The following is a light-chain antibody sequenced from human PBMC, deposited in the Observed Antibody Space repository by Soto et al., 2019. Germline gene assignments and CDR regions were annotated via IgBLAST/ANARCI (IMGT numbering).Light chain of an antibody. CDR3: SSYTSSSTL. Sequence: HSVLPQPASVSGSPGQPITISSTGTRSDVGSYNHVSWYQQHPGKAPNLMIYDVSDRPSGISSRFSGSKSGNTASLTISGLQTEDGADYYCSSYTSSSTLFGTGTKVTVL. CDR1: RSDVGSYNH. J-gene: IGLJ1*01. V-gene: IGLV2-14*03. CDR2: DVS.